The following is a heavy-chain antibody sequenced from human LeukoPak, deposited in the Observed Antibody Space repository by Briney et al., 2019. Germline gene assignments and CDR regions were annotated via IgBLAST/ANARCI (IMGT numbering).Heavy chain of an antibody. Sequence: ASVKVSCKASGYTFNGYYMHWVRQAPGQGLEWMGWLNPDSAGTNYAQRFQGRVTMTRDPSISTAYMELSRLRSDDTAVYYCARGITMIVVVYNWFDPWGQGTLVTVSS. CDR2: LNPDSAGT. CDR3: ARGITMIVVVYNWFDP. D-gene: IGHD3-22*01. CDR1: GYTFNGYY. V-gene: IGHV1-2*02. J-gene: IGHJ5*02.